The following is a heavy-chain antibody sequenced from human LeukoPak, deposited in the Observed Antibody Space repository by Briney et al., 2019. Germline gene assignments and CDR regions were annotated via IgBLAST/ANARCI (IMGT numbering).Heavy chain of an antibody. J-gene: IGHJ4*02. V-gene: IGHV3-23*01. CDR3: AKDTYYYDSSGYYFECFDY. D-gene: IGHD3-22*01. Sequence: TGGSLRLSCAASGFTVSSNYMSWVRQAPGKGLEWVSAISGSGGSTYYADSVKGRFTISRDNSKNTLYLQMNSLRAEDTAVYYCAKDTYYYDSSGYYFECFDYWGQGTLVTVSS. CDR1: GFTVSSNY. CDR2: ISGSGGST.